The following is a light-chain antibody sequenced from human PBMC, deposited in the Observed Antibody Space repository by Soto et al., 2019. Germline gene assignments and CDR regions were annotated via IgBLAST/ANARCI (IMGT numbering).Light chain of an antibody. Sequence: EIVLTQSPGTLSLSPVERATLSCRAGQGVTTNFAWYQQKSGQSPRLLIYGASSRATGIPARFSGSGSGTEFTLTISSLQTEDYAIYYCQQYNNWPPWTFGQGTKVDI. CDR2: GAS. CDR1: QGVTTN. V-gene: IGKV3D-15*01. CDR3: QQYNNWPPWT. J-gene: IGKJ1*01.